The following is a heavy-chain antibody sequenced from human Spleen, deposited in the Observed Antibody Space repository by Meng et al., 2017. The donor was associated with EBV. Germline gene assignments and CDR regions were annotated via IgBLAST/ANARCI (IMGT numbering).Heavy chain of an antibody. CDR1: GFSFSAYW. Sequence: VQVVWSGGTLVLSGGSLRLSCATSGFSFSAYWMHWVRQVPGKGLQWVSRITPDGGRTDYADSVQGRFTISRDNAAKTLYLQMKSLRPEDTAVYYCSRDLMGPDDWWGQGTLVTVSS. J-gene: IGHJ4*02. CDR2: ITPDGGRT. D-gene: IGHD1-26*01. V-gene: IGHV3-74*01. CDR3: SRDLMGPDDW.